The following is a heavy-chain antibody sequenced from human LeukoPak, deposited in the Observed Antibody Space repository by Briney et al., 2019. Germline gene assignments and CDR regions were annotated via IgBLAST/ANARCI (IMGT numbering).Heavy chain of an antibody. D-gene: IGHD4-23*01. J-gene: IGHJ3*02. CDR3: ASDGGNSRNHDFDI. Sequence: PGGSLRLSCAASGFTFSDYYMSWIRQAPGKGLEWVSYISSSGSTIYYADSVKGRFTIPRDNAKNSLYLQMNSVSGDETAVYYCASDGGNSRNHDFDIWGQGTMVTVSS. CDR1: GFTFSDYY. CDR2: ISSSGSTI. V-gene: IGHV3-11*04.